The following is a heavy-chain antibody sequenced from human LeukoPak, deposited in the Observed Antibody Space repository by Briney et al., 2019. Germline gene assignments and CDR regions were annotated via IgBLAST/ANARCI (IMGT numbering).Heavy chain of an antibody. V-gene: IGHV4-61*01. CDR1: GGSVSSGSYY. CDR2: ISYTGST. J-gene: IGHJ3*02. CDR3: ARAWDSSGYRGAFHI. D-gene: IGHD3-22*01. Sequence: PSETLSLTCTVSGGSVSSGSYYWNWIRQPPGKGLEWIGYISYTGSTNYNPSPKSRVTISVETSKKQISLKLSSVTAADTAVYYCARAWDSSGYRGAFHIWGQGTMVTVSS.